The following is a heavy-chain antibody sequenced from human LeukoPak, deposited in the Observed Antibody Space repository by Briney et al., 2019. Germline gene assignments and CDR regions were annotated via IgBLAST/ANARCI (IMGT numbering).Heavy chain of an antibody. J-gene: IGHJ4*02. CDR1: GFPLSSYS. V-gene: IGHV3-48*01. D-gene: IGHD3-22*01. CDR2: INIDSITV. CDR3: ARANDNDDSSGYSHDQ. Sequence: PGGSLRLSCAASGFPLSSYSINWVRQAPGKGLEWVSYINIDSITVNYADSVKGRFTISRDNAKNPLYLQMNSLRAEDTAVYYCARANDNDDSSGYSHDQWGQGTLVTVSS.